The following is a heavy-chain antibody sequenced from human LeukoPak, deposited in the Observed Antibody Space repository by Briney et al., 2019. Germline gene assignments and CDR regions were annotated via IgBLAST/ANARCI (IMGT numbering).Heavy chain of an antibody. Sequence: PGGSLRLSCAASGFTFSSYAMHWVRRAPGKGLEWVAVISYDGSNKYYADSVKGRFTISRDNSKNTLYLQMNSLRAEDTAVYYCARVQTFRNVDYWGQGTLVTVSS. CDR1: GFTFSSYA. CDR2: ISYDGSNK. J-gene: IGHJ4*02. D-gene: IGHD1-1*01. V-gene: IGHV3-30-3*01. CDR3: ARVQTFRNVDY.